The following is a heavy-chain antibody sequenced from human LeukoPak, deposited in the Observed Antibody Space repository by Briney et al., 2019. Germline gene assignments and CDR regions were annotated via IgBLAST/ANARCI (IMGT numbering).Heavy chain of an antibody. Sequence: ASVKVSCKASGYTFTSYYMHWVRQAPGQGLEWMGIINPSGGSTSYAQKFEGRVTMTRDTSTSTVYTELSSLRSEDTAVYYCAVRGVISNWFDPWGQGTLVTVSS. D-gene: IGHD3-10*01. CDR1: GYTFTSYY. J-gene: IGHJ5*02. CDR3: AVRGVISNWFDP. V-gene: IGHV1-46*01. CDR2: INPSGGST.